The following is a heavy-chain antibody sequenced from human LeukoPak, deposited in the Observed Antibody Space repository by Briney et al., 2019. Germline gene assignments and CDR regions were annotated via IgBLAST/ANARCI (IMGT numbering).Heavy chain of an antibody. CDR2: IYYSGST. Sequence: SETLSLTCTVSGVSVSSGSYYWRWIRQPPGKGLEWIGYIYYSGSTNYNPSLKSRVTISVDTSKNQFSLKLSSVTAADTAVYYCAREQAVVSRYWYFDLWGRGTLVTVSS. D-gene: IGHD4-23*01. CDR1: GVSVSSGSYY. V-gene: IGHV4-61*01. J-gene: IGHJ2*01. CDR3: AREQAVVSRYWYFDL.